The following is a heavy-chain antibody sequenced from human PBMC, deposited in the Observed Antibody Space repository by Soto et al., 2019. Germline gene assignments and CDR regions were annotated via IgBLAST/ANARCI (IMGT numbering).Heavy chain of an antibody. CDR1: GFTFSSSG. Sequence: EGQLLQSGGGLVQPGESLRFSCAASGFTFSSSGMSWVRQAPGKGLEWVSSISIRGDYRYYADSVKGRFTISRDNSKNTLYLQMSSLTAEDTALYYCANHGGFDFWGQGTMVAVSS. V-gene: IGHV3-23*01. CDR2: ISIRGDYR. CDR3: ANHGGFDF. J-gene: IGHJ3*01. D-gene: IGHD4-17*01.